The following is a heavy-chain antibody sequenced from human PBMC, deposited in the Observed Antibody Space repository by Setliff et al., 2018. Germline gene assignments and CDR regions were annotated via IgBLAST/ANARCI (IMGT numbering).Heavy chain of an antibody. CDR2: INPKTGGT. CDR3: ARDNWAAAGIFDY. D-gene: IGHD6-13*01. Sequence: ASVKVSCKTSGYAFTDNYIHWVRQAPGQGLEWMGWINPKTGGTNSAQKFQGRVTMTRDTSVSTVYVELNSLRSDDTAVYYCARDNWAAAGIFDYWGQGTLVTVSS. J-gene: IGHJ4*02. V-gene: IGHV1-2*02. CDR1: GYAFTDNY.